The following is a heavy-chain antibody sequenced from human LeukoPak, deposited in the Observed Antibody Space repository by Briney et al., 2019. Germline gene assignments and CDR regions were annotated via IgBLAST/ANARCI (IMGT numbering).Heavy chain of an antibody. Sequence: GGSLRLSCAASGFTFSSYAMSWVRQAPGKGLEWVSGISWNGGSTAYVDSVKGRFTISRANAKNSLYLQMNSLRGEDTALYYCARGSGSYSTYFDFWGQGALVTVSS. V-gene: IGHV3-20*04. D-gene: IGHD1-26*01. J-gene: IGHJ4*02. CDR2: ISWNGGST. CDR3: ARGSGSYSTYFDF. CDR1: GFTFSSYA.